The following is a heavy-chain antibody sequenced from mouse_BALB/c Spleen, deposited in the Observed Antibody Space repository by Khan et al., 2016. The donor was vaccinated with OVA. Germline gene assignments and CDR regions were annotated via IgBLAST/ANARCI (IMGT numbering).Heavy chain of an antibody. Sequence: EVQVVESGGGLVTPGRSLKVSCAASGFTFSNYAMSWVRQTPEKRLEWVASISTGGSTYYPDSVKGRFTISRDNARNILYLQLSSPRSEDTAMYYCASDYWFVYWGQGTLVTVSA. V-gene: IGHV5-6-5*01. CDR2: ISTGGST. CDR3: ASDYWFVY. CDR1: GFTFSNYA. D-gene: IGHD2-13*01. J-gene: IGHJ3*01.